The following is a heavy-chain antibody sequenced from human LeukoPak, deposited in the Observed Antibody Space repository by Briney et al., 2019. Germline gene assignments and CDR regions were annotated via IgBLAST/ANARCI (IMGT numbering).Heavy chain of an antibody. J-gene: IGHJ6*02. D-gene: IGHD4-11*01. Sequence: GGSLLLSCAASGFTFSSYSMNWVRQAPGKGLEWVSSISSSSSYIYYADSVKGQFTISRDNAKNSLYLQMNSLRAEDTAVYYCARGLGYSNYYYGMDVWGQGTTVTVYS. V-gene: IGHV3-21*01. CDR1: GFTFSSYS. CDR3: ARGLGYSNYYYGMDV. CDR2: ISSSSSYI.